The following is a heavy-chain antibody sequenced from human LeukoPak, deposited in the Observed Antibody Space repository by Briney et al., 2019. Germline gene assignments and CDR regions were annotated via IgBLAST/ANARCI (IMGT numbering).Heavy chain of an antibody. CDR3: ARQMYSSAAFDI. V-gene: IGHV4-38-2*01. CDR2: IYHSGST. Sequence: SETLSLTCAVSGYSISSGYYWGWIRQPPGKGLEWIGSIYHSGSTYYNPSLKSRVTISVDTSKNQFSLKLSSVTAADTAVYYCARQMYSSAAFDIWGQGTMVTVSS. D-gene: IGHD6-19*01. J-gene: IGHJ3*02. CDR1: GYSISSGYY.